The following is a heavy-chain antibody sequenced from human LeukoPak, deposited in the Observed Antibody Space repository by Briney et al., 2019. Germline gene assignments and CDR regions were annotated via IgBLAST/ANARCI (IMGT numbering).Heavy chain of an antibody. CDR3: ARERSGSYFTFDL. D-gene: IGHD1-26*01. J-gene: IGHJ3*01. Sequence: GGSLRLSCAASGFTFSSYAMSWIRQAPGKGLEWGSYITNSGRSMHYGESVRGRFTISRDNAKNTLFLEMNSLRADDTAVYFCARERSGSYFTFDLWGQGTVVTVSS. CDR2: ITNSGRSM. V-gene: IGHV3-11*01. CDR1: GFTFSSYA.